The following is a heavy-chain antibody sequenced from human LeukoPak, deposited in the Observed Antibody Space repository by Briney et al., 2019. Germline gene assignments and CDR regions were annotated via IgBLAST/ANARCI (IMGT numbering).Heavy chain of an antibody. Sequence: NPSETLSLTCTVSGVSIGSYYWSWIRQPPGKGLEWLGYIYYSGITNYNPSLKSRVTISVDTSKNQFSLRLTSMTAADTALYYCARDRSNNWFDPWGQGTLVTVSS. CDR2: IYYSGIT. D-gene: IGHD2-2*01. J-gene: IGHJ5*02. CDR1: GVSIGSYY. CDR3: ARDRSNNWFDP. V-gene: IGHV4-59*01.